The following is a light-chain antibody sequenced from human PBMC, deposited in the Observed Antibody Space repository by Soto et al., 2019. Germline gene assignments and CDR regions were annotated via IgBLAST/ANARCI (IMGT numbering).Light chain of an antibody. CDR1: SSNIGKNY. J-gene: IGLJ2*01. Sequence: QSVLTQPPSVSAAPGQKVTISCSGSSSNIGKNYVSWYQQLPGTAPKPLIYDDNKRPSGIPDRFSGSKSGTSATLGITGLQTGDEADYYCRTWDSSLSAWIFGGGTKLTVL. CDR3: RTWDSSLSAWI. CDR2: DDN. V-gene: IGLV1-51*01.